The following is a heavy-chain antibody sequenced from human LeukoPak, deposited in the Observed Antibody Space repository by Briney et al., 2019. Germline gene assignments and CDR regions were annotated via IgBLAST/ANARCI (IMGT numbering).Heavy chain of an antibody. CDR3: ARDRPSGAAAVEFDY. Sequence: VASVKVSCKASGGTFSSYAISWVRQAPGQGLEWMGGIIPIFGTANYAQKFQGRVTITADESTSTAYMELSSLRSEDTAVYYCARDRPSGAAAVEFDYWGQGTLVTVSS. CDR2: IIPIFGTA. V-gene: IGHV1-69*01. CDR1: GGTFSSYA. J-gene: IGHJ4*02. D-gene: IGHD6-13*01.